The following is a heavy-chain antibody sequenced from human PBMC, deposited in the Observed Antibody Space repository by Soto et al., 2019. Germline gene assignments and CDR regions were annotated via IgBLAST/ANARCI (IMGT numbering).Heavy chain of an antibody. CDR2: INAXSGNT. D-gene: IGHD2-2*01. Sequence: ASVKVSCKASGYTFSSYAMHWVRQAPGQRLEWMGWINAXSGNTKSSQKFQDRVTISRDTSASTAYMELNSLRSEDTSVDYCAREVVDMATTQPLKGGMGVWGQGTTVTVSS. CDR1: GYTFSSYA. J-gene: IGHJ6*02. CDR3: AREVVDMATTQPLKGGMGV. V-gene: IGHV1-3*01.